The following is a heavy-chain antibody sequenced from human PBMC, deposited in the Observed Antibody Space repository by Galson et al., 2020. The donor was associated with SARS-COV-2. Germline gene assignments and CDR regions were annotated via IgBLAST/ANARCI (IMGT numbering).Heavy chain of an antibody. CDR1: GGSISSSSYY. V-gene: IGHV4-39*01. Sequence: SETLSLTCTVSGGSISSSSYYWCWIRQPPGERLEWIGSIYYSESNYYHPSRTRRVTMSVDTSKNQFSLKLSSVTAADTAVYYCARQILTGYYSFYYFDYWGQGTLVTVSS. CDR2: IYYSESN. CDR3: ARQILTGYYSFYYFDY. J-gene: IGHJ4*02. D-gene: IGHD3-9*01.